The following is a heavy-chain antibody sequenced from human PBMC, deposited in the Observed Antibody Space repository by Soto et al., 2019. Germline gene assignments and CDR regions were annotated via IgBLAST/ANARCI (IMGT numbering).Heavy chain of an antibody. Sequence: QITLKESGPTLVKPTQTLTLACTFSGFSLRTSGVGVGWIRQPPGKALEWLALIYWHDDKRYSPSLSNRLTITKDTSKNKVVHTITSMDPVDTATYYCEHSARYYDLLTGQYFPLNFGFWGRGTLVTVSS. V-gene: IGHV2-5*01. J-gene: IGHJ4*02. D-gene: IGHD3-9*01. CDR2: IYWHDDK. CDR1: GFSLRTSGVG. CDR3: EHSARYYDLLTGQYFPLNFGF.